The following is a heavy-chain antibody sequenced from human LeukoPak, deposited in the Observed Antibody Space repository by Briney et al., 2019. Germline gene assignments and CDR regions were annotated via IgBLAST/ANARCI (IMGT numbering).Heavy chain of an antibody. Sequence: SETLSLTCTVSGGSISSYYWSWIRQPPGKGLEWIACISYSGSTKYNPSLKSRVTISVDTSKNQLSLKLSSATAADTAVYYCAREPGFDSSGYLNWLDPWGRGTLVTVSS. CDR3: AREPGFDSSGYLNWLDP. V-gene: IGHV4-59*01. CDR2: ISYSGST. CDR1: GGSISSYY. D-gene: IGHD3-22*01. J-gene: IGHJ5*02.